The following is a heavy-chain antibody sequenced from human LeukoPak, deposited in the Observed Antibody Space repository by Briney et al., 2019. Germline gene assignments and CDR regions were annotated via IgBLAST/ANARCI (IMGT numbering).Heavy chain of an antibody. J-gene: IGHJ4*02. CDR1: GYTFTSHG. Sequence: ASVKVSCKASGYTFTSHGIIWVRQAPGQGLEWMGWFYTYNGNTNYAQNFQDRVTMTTDTSTTTAYMELRSLRSDDTAVYYCARRSTGDFWGQGTLVIVSS. CDR3: ARRSTGDF. CDR2: FYTYNGNT. V-gene: IGHV1-18*01.